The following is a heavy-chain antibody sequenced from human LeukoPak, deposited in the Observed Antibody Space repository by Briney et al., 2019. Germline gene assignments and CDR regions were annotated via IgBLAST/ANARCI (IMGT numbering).Heavy chain of an antibody. Sequence: GGSLRLSCSASGFTVSGDYMTWVRQAPGKGLEWVANINQGSNEKYYMDSVRGRFTISRDNAKNSLSPQMNSLGADDTAVYYCAREEDGRYSYYWGRGTQVTVSS. CDR1: GFTVSGDY. CDR3: AREEDGRYSYY. J-gene: IGHJ4*02. V-gene: IGHV3-7*04. D-gene: IGHD2-15*01. CDR2: INQGSNEK.